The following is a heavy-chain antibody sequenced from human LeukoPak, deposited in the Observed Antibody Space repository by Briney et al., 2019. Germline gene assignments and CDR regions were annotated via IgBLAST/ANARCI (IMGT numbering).Heavy chain of an antibody. J-gene: IGHJ3*02. CDR3: ARDRSAEIVATKDDAFDI. CDR2: IYSCGST. V-gene: IGHV3-66*03. CDR1: GFTVSSNY. Sequence: PGGSLRLSCAASGFTVSSNYMSWVRQAPGKGLEWVSVIYSCGSTYYADSVKGRFTISRDNSKNTLYLQMNSLRAEDTAVYYCARDRSAEIVATKDDAFDIWGQGTMVTVSS. D-gene: IGHD5-12*01.